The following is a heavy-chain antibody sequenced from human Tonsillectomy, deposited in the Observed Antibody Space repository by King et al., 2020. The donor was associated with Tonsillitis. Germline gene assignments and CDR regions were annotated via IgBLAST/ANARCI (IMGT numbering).Heavy chain of an antibody. D-gene: IGHD3-22*01. Sequence: QLVQSGAEVKKPGSSVKVSCKASGGTFSSYAIIWVRQAPGQGLEWMGGFIPIFGTANYAQKFQGRVTITADESTSTAYMELSSLRSEDTAVFYFATWYYYDGNYAMDVWGQGTTVTVSS. V-gene: IGHV1-69*01. J-gene: IGHJ6*02. CDR1: GGTFSSYA. CDR3: ATWYYYDGNYAMDV. CDR2: FIPIFGTA.